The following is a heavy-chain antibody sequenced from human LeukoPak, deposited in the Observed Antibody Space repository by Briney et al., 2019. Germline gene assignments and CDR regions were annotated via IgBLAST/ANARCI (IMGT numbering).Heavy chain of an antibody. CDR1: GFTFSSYA. Sequence: GGSLRLSCAASGFTFSSYAMSWVRQAPGKGLEWVSAISGSGGSTYYADSVKGRFTISRDNSKNTLYLQMNSLRAEDTAVYYCAKELDYYDSTWFLFRPFDYWGQGTLVTVSS. D-gene: IGHD3-22*01. J-gene: IGHJ4*02. CDR2: ISGSGGST. CDR3: AKELDYYDSTWFLFRPFDY. V-gene: IGHV3-23*01.